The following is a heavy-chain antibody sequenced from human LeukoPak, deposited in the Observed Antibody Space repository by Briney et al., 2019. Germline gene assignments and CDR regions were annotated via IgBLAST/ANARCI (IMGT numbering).Heavy chain of an antibody. CDR3: VRDGEGTVPFDY. CDR1: GFIIRTYW. D-gene: IGHD1-7*01. CDR2: IEVDGRRT. Sequence: GGSLRLSCAASGFIIRTYWMQWVRQAPGKGLEWVSRIEVDGRRTKSADSLQGRFTTSRDNAKNTVYLHVNSLRADDTAVYYCVRDGEGTVPFDYWGQGTLVTVSS. J-gene: IGHJ4*02. V-gene: IGHV3-74*03.